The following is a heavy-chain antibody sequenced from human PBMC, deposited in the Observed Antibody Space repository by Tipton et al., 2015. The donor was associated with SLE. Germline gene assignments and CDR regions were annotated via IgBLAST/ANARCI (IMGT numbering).Heavy chain of an antibody. Sequence: TLSLTCTVSGGSISSYYWSWIRQPPGKGPEWIGYIYYSGSTNYNPSLKSRVTISVDTSKNQFSLKLNSVTAADTAVYYCARGTSGLFDYWGQGTLVTVSS. CDR1: GGSISSYY. CDR3: ARGTSGLFDY. V-gene: IGHV4-59*08. CDR2: IYYSGST. J-gene: IGHJ4*02. D-gene: IGHD3-10*01.